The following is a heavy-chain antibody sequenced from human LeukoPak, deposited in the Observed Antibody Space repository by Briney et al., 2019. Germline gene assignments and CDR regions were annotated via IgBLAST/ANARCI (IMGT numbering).Heavy chain of an antibody. CDR3: ASEQLGRIWLDY. CDR2: IIPIFGTA. CDR1: GGTFSSYA. D-gene: IGHD5-24*01. Sequence: SVTVSFKASGGTFSSYAISWVRQAPGQGLEWMGGIIPIFGTANYAQKFQGRVTITADESTSTAYMELSSLRSEDTAVYYCASEQLGRIWLDYWGQGTLVTVSS. J-gene: IGHJ4*02. V-gene: IGHV1-69*13.